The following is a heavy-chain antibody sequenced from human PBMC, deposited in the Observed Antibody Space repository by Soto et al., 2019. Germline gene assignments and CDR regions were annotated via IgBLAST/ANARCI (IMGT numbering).Heavy chain of an antibody. CDR1: VFNFSKFG. CDR3: AKEVWGLYTFGRPLDN. J-gene: IGHJ4*01. D-gene: IGHD2-2*02. CDR2: IWYDGSQK. Sequence: WGSLRLSCALSVFNFSKFGMYWVRQAPGKGLEWVAVIWYDGSQKYYTDSVQGRFTISIDNSNNTLYLQMNSLRAEDTAVYYCAKEVWGLYTFGRPLDNWGHGTLVTAPQ. V-gene: IGHV3-33*06.